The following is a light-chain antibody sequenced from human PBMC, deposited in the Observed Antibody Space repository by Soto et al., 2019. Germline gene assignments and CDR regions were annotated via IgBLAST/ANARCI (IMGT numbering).Light chain of an antibody. Sequence: QSVLSQLAYVSRSPGHSLTISSNRNRSDVGSNILVSWYQQHPGKAPKLMIYEVSKRPSGISNRFSGSKSGNTASLTISGLQSEDEADYYCCSYAGRSASYVFGAGTKVTVL. V-gene: IGLV2-23*02. CDR2: EVS. J-gene: IGLJ1*01. CDR3: CSYAGRSASYV. CDR1: RSDVGSNIL.